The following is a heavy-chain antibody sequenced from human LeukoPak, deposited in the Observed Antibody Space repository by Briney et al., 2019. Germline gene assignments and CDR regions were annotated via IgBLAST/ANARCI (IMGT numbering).Heavy chain of an antibody. Sequence: GGSLRLSCAASGFTFSSYGMSWVRQAPGKGLEWVSAISGSGGSTYYADSVKGRFTISRDNSKNTLYLQMNSLRAEDTAVYYCAKGRIVVVTSFYFDYWGQGTLVTVSS. D-gene: IGHD3-22*01. CDR1: GFTFSSYG. CDR2: ISGSGGST. V-gene: IGHV3-23*01. J-gene: IGHJ4*02. CDR3: AKGRIVVVTSFYFDY.